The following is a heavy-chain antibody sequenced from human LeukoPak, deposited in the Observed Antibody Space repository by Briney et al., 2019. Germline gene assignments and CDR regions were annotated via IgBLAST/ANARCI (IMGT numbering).Heavy chain of an antibody. V-gene: IGHV4-4*09. CDR1: GGSISSYY. J-gene: IGHJ6*03. Sequence: SETLSLTCTVSGGSISSYYWSWIRQPPGEGLEWIGYIYTSGSTNYNPSLKSRVTISVDTSKKQFSLKLSSVTAADTAVYYCARGLAAAGPYYYYYYMDVWGKGTTVTVSS. D-gene: IGHD6-13*01. CDR2: IYTSGST. CDR3: ARGLAAAGPYYYYYYMDV.